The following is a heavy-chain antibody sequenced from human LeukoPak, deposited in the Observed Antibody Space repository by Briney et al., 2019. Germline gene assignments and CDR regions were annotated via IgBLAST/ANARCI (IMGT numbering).Heavy chain of an antibody. CDR3: ARAGASIAARHYYGLDV. V-gene: IGHV1-69*13. D-gene: IGHD6-6*01. J-gene: IGHJ6*01. CDR1: GGTFSSYA. CDR2: IIPIFGAT. Sequence: SVKVCCKASGGTFSSYAISWVRQAPGQGLEWMGGIIPIFGATKYAQRFRGRVTITADDSTGTVYMELSSLRSEDTAVYYCARAGASIAARHYYGLDVWGQGTTVTVSS.